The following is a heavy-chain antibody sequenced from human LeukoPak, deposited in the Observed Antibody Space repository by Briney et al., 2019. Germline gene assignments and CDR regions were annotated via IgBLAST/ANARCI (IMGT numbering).Heavy chain of an antibody. CDR2: ITWSGGSI. CDR1: GFTFDDYA. D-gene: IGHD3-10*01. J-gene: IGHJ6*02. Sequence: GGSLRLSCAASGFTFDDYAMHWVRQAPGKGLEWVSGITWSGGSIGYADSVKGRFTISRDNAKNSLYLQMNSLRAEDTDFYYCAKDGGYYGSGSYYHYYGMDVWGQGTTVTVSS. V-gene: IGHV3-9*01. CDR3: AKDGGYYGSGSYYHYYGMDV.